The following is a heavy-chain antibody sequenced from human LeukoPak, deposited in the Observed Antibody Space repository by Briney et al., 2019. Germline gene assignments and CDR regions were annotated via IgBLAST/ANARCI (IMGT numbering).Heavy chain of an antibody. V-gene: IGHV3-23*01. Sequence: GESLRLSCVASGFTFTSYAMGWVRQAPGKGLEWVSYIRGSGSTTHYADSVKGRFTISRDNSKNTLYLQMNSLRAEDTAVYYCAKDLGSSQDFDYWGQGTLVTVSS. D-gene: IGHD1-26*01. CDR1: GFTFTSYA. CDR3: AKDLGSSQDFDY. J-gene: IGHJ4*02. CDR2: IRGSGSTT.